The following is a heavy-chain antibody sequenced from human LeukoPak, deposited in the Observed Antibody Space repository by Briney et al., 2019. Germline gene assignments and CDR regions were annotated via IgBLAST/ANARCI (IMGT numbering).Heavy chain of an antibody. Sequence: PGGSLRLSCAASGFTFSDYYMSWIRQAPGKGLEWVSYISSSGSTIYYADSVKGRFTISRDNAKNSLYLQMNSLRAEDTAVYYCAGSAGTRIAAAGTLHYYFDYWGQGTLVTVSS. CDR3: AGSAGTRIAAAGTLHYYFDY. CDR2: ISSSGSTI. CDR1: GFTFSDYY. J-gene: IGHJ4*02. D-gene: IGHD6-13*01. V-gene: IGHV3-11*04.